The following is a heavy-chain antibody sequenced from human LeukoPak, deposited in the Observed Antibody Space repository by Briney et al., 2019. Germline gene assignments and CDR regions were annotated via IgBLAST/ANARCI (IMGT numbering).Heavy chain of an antibody. D-gene: IGHD2-15*01. CDR2: ISSSGSTI. CDR1: GFTFSSYE. J-gene: IGHJ5*02. V-gene: IGHV3-48*03. Sequence: GGSLRLSCAAFGFTFSSYEMNWVRQAPGKGLEWVSYISSSGSTIYYADSVKGRFTISRDNAKNSLYLQMNSLRAEDTAVYYCAREPLQYCSGGSCYSRGWFDPWGQGTLVTVSS. CDR3: AREPLQYCSGGSCYSRGWFDP.